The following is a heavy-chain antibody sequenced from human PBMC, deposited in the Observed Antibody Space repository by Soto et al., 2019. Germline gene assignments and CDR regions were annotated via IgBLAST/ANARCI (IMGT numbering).Heavy chain of an antibody. CDR2: ISSSGSTI. CDR3: ARDRAVSYGFYYYYGVDV. J-gene: IGHJ6*02. V-gene: IGHV3-48*03. Sequence: PGGSLRLSCAASGVTVSSYEMNWGRQDPGKGLEWVSYISSSGSTIYYADSVKGRFTISRDNAKNSLYLQMNSLRAEDTAVYICARDRAVSYGFYYYYGVDVWGQGTTVTVSS. CDR1: GVTVSSYE. D-gene: IGHD5-18*01.